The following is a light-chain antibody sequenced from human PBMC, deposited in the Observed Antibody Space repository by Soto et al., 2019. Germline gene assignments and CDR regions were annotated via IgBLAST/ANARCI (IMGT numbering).Light chain of an antibody. CDR3: QQYYSYREIT. V-gene: IGKV1-8*01. CDR1: QGISSY. J-gene: IGKJ5*01. Sequence: IRMTQSPSSLSASTGDRVTISCRAGQGISSYLAWYQQKPGKAPKLLIYAASTLQSGVPSRFSGSGSGTDFTLTISCLQSEDFATYYCQQYYSYREITFGQGTRLEIK. CDR2: AAS.